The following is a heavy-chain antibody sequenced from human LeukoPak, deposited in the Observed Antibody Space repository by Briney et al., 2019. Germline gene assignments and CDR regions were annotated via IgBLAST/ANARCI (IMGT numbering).Heavy chain of an antibody. CDR2: FYYSGST. V-gene: IGHV4-31*03. CDR3: ATGQSTDTFDY. J-gene: IGHJ4*02. Sequence: SETLSLTCTVSGGSINSGGYYWSWIRQHPGKGLEWIGSFYYSGSTYYNPSLKSRVTISVDTSKNQFSLKLSSVTAADAAVYDGATGQSTDTFDYWGQGTLVTVSS. CDR1: GGSINSGGYY. D-gene: IGHD7-27*01.